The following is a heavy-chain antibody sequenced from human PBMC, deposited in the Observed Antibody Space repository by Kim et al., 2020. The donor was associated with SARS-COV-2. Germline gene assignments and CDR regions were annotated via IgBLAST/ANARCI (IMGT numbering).Heavy chain of an antibody. CDR3: ARQQGGWYSDYGMDV. Sequence: GESLKISCKGSGYSFPSYWLSWVRQMPGKRLEWMGRIDPSDSYTNYSPSFQVHVTLSADKSISTAYLQWSSLKASDTAMYYCARQQGGWYSDYGMDVWGQGTTGTVS. CDR2: IDPSDSYT. V-gene: IGHV5-10-1*01. CDR1: GYSFPSYW. D-gene: IGHD6-19*01. J-gene: IGHJ6*02.